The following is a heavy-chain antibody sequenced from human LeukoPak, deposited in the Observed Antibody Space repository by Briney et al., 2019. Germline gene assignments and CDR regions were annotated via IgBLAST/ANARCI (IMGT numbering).Heavy chain of an antibody. V-gene: IGHV1-2*02. CDR2: INTNSGAT. Sequence: ASVKVSCKASGYTFTNYYMHWVRQAPGQGLEWIGLINTNSGATSNAQSFQGRVTMTRDTSISTAYMELGRLRPDDTAVYYCARGDGTSWHGYWGQGTLVIVSS. CDR1: GYTFTNYY. J-gene: IGHJ4*02. CDR3: ARGDGTSWHGY. D-gene: IGHD6-13*01.